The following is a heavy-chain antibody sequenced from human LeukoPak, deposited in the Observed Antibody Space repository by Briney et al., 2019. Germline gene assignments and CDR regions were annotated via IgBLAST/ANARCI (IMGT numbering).Heavy chain of an antibody. D-gene: IGHD3-16*01. CDR2: IWYDGSNK. CDR3: ASSNMITFGGVISPPDY. Sequence: GRSLRLSCAASGFTFSSYGMHWVRQAPGKGLEWVAVIWYDGSNKYYADSVKGRFTISRDNSKKTLYLQMNSLRAEDTAVYYCASSNMITFGGVISPPDYWGQGTLVTVSS. CDR1: GFTFSSYG. V-gene: IGHV3-33*01. J-gene: IGHJ4*02.